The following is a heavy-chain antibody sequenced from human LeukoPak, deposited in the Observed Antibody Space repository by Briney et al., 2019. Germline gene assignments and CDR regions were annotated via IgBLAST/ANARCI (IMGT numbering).Heavy chain of an antibody. CDR2: INPNSGTT. D-gene: IGHD6-19*01. Sequence: ASLKLSCTAGGYIFTGYYMHWVRQAPGQGLEWMGWINPNSGTTNYAQKFQVRVTMTRDTSISTVYMELSRLTSDDTALYYCARDLGSGWYLFDNWGQGTLVTVSS. J-gene: IGHJ4*02. CDR1: GYIFTGYY. CDR3: ARDLGSGWYLFDN. V-gene: IGHV1-2*02.